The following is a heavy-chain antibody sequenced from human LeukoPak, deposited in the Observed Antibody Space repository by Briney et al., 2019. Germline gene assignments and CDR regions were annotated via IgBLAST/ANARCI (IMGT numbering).Heavy chain of an antibody. D-gene: IGHD5-12*01. CDR1: GFTFSSYL. V-gene: IGHV3-74*01. CDR3: TTIRPDY. J-gene: IGHJ4*02. CDR2: IKSDDSST. Sequence: GGSLRLSRAASGFTFSSYLMHWVRQAPGKGLVWVSRIKSDDSSTDYADSVKGRFTISRGNAKNTLYLQMNSLRAEDTAVYYCTTIRPDYWGQGTLVTVSS.